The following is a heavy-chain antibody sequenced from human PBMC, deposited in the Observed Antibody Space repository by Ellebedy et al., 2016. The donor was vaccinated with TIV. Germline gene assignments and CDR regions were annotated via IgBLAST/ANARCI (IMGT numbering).Heavy chain of an antibody. J-gene: IGHJ4*02. CDR2: ISFNSYRV. V-gene: IGHV3-9*01. CDR3: ARAEADYDSGGYGGGDY. D-gene: IGHD3-22*01. CDR1: GFNFDDYA. Sequence: GGSLRLSCGTSGFNFDDYAMHWVRQAPGKGLEWVSGISFNSYRVVYVDSVRGRFTISRDNVKNSLYLQMDNLRPDDTALYYCARAEADYDSGGYGGGDYWGQGTLVTVSS.